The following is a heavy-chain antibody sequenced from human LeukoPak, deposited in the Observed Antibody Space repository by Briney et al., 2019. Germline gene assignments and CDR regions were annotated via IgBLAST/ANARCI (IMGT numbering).Heavy chain of an antibody. Sequence: GGSLRLSCAASGFTFSRYAMNWVRQAPGKGLEWVSSISSSSSYIYYADSVKGRFTISRDNAKNSLYLQMNSLRAEDTAVYYCARTDNNWFDPWGQGTLVTVSS. CDR1: GFTFSRYA. V-gene: IGHV3-21*01. CDR2: ISSSSSYI. J-gene: IGHJ5*02. CDR3: ARTDNNWFDP.